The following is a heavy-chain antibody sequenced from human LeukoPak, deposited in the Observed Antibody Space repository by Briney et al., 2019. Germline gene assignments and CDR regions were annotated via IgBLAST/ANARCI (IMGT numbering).Heavy chain of an antibody. CDR1: GYTFTGYY. Sequence: ASVKVSCKASGYTFTGYYMHWVRQAPGQGLEWMGWINPNSGGTNYAQKFQGRVTMTRDTSISTAYMELSRLRSDDTAVYYCARDGREYQLLWGSGWFDPWGQGTLVTVSS. CDR3: ARDGREYQLLWGSGWFDP. J-gene: IGHJ5*02. CDR2: INPNSGGT. V-gene: IGHV1-2*02. D-gene: IGHD2-2*01.